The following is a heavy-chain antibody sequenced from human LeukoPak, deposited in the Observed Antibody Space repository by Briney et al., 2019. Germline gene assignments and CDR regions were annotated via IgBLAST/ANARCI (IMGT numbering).Heavy chain of an antibody. J-gene: IGHJ4*02. CDR2: ISSNGGST. CDR3: TRDPRLVDY. V-gene: IGHV3-64*01. CDR1: GFTFSSYA. D-gene: IGHD2-15*01. Sequence: GGSLRLSCAASGFTFSSYAMHWVRQAPGKGLEYVSAISSNGGSTYYANSVKGRFTISRDNSKNTLYLQMGSLRAEDMAVYYCTRDPRLVDYWGQGTLVTVSS.